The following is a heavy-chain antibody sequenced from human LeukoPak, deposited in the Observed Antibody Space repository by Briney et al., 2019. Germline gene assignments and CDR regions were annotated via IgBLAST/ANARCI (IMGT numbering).Heavy chain of an antibody. V-gene: IGHV1-3*01. J-gene: IGHJ6*02. Sequence: ASVKVSCKASGYTFTNYAVNWLRQAPGQRLEWMGWINAGNGNTKYSQKFQGRVTITRDTSASTAYMELSSLRSEDTAVYYCARDIWFGEFTLDVWGQGTTVTVSS. CDR2: INAGNGNT. D-gene: IGHD3-10*01. CDR3: ARDIWFGEFTLDV. CDR1: GYTFTNYA.